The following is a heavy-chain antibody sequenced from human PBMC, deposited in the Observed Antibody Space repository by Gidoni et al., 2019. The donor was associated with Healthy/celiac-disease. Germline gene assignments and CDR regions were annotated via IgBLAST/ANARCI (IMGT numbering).Heavy chain of an antibody. D-gene: IGHD3-10*01. V-gene: IGHV3-30*18. CDR3: AKDRSPYGSGSYHYGMDV. CDR1: VFTFSSYG. CDR2: RSYDGSNK. J-gene: IGHJ6*02. Sequence: QVQLVESGGGVVQPGSSLRLSCAASVFTFSSYGMHWVRQAPGKGLEWVAVRSYDGSNKYYADSVKGRFTISRDNSKNTLYLQMNSLRAEDTAVYYCAKDRSPYGSGSYHYGMDVWGQGTTVTVSS.